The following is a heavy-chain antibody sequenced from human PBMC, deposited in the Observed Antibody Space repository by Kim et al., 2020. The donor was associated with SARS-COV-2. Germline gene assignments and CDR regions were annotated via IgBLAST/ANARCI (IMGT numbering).Heavy chain of an antibody. Sequence: SGPTLVKPTQTLTLTCTFSGFSLSTSGVGVGWIRQPPGKALEWLALIYWDDDKRYSPSLKSRLTITKDTSKNQVVLTMTNMDPVDTATYYCAHSSPIFGVVTFNWFDPWGQGTLVTVSS. V-gene: IGHV2-5*02. CDR2: IYWDDDK. D-gene: IGHD3-3*01. CDR3: AHSSPIFGVVTFNWFDP. J-gene: IGHJ5*02. CDR1: GFSLSTSGVG.